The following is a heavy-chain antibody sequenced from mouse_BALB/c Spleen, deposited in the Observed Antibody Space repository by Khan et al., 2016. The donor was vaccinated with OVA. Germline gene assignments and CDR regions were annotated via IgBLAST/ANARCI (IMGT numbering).Heavy chain of an antibody. CDR2: ITGKSDNSGA. V-gene: IGHV13-2*02. Sequence: VQLVETGGGLVRPGNSLKLSCVTSGFTFSYYRMHWLRQFPGKRLEWIAVITGKSDNSGANYAESVKGRFTISRDDSKSSVYLQMNRLREEDTATYYCSRGGYYYGTPFDYWGQGTTLPVSS. CDR1: GFTFSYYR. J-gene: IGHJ2*01. D-gene: IGHD1-1*01. CDR3: SRGGYYYGTPFDY.